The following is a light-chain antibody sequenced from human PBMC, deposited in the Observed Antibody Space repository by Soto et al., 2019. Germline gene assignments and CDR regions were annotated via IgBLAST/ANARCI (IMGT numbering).Light chain of an antibody. CDR1: SSNIGSNT. Sequence: QSVLTQPPSASGTPGQRVTISCSGSSSNIGSNTVDWYQQLPGTAPKLLIYGNNQRPSGVPDRFSGSKSGTSASLAISGLQSEDEADYYCAAWDDSLNGYVFGTGTKFTVL. J-gene: IGLJ1*01. CDR3: AAWDDSLNGYV. V-gene: IGLV1-44*01. CDR2: GNN.